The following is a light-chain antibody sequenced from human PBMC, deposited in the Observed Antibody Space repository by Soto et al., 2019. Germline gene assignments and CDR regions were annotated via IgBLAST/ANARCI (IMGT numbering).Light chain of an antibody. V-gene: IGLV2-14*01. CDR1: SSDVGGYNY. CDR2: EVS. J-gene: IGLJ2*01. Sequence: QSALTQPASVSGSPGQSITISCTGTSSDVGGYNYVSWYQQHPGKAPKLMIYEVSNRPSGVSNRFSASKSGNTASLTISGLQADDEADYYCNSYASSRTLVFGGGTKLTVL. CDR3: NSYASSRTLV.